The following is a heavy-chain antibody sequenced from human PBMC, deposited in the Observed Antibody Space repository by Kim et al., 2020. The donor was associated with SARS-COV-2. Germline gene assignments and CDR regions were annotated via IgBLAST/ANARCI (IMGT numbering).Heavy chain of an antibody. CDR3: VKDYSSSSWGLFDC. CDR2: VSPSGGST. D-gene: IGHD6-6*01. J-gene: IGHJ4*02. CDR1: GFSFSNYA. Sequence: GGSLRLSCAASGFSFSNYAMSWVRQAPGKGLEWVATVSPSGGSTYSADSVKGRFTISRDNSKSTLFLQMDNLRGEDTAIYYCVKDYSSSSWGLFDCWGQGTPVAVSS. V-gene: IGHV3-23*01.